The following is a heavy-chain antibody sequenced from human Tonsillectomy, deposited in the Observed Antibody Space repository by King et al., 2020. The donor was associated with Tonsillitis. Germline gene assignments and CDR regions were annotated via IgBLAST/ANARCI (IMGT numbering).Heavy chain of an antibody. CDR3: SRSGHSDSSGSKDAFDI. CDR2: IYSSGST. Sequence: QLQESGPGLVKPSETLSLTCTVSGDSSSNYYWSWIRQPAGKGLEWIGRIYSSGSTNYKPSLKGRVTMSVDTSKNQVPLKLSSVTAADTAVYYCSRSGHSDSSGSKDAFDIWGQGTMVTVSA. J-gene: IGHJ3*02. D-gene: IGHD3-22*01. V-gene: IGHV4-4*07. CDR1: GDSSSNYY.